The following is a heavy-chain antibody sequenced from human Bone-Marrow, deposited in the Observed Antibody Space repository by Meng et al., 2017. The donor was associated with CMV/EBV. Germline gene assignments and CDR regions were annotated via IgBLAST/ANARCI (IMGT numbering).Heavy chain of an antibody. V-gene: IGHV3-48*04. CDR3: ARDDDKWEFGDNWNYPH. D-gene: IGHD1-7*01. CDR2: ISSSGNTI. Sequence: GESLKISCAASGFTFSDYSMNWVRQAPGKGLEWLSYISSSGNTISYADSVKGRFTVSRDNVENSLYLQMSSLRVEDTAVYYCARDDDKWEFGDNWNYPHWGQGIRVTVSS. J-gene: IGHJ4*02. CDR1: GFTFSDYS.